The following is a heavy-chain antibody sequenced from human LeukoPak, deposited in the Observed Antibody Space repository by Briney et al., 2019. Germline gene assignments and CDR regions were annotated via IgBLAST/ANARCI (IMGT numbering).Heavy chain of an antibody. Sequence: GGSLRLSCATSGFTFSSYGMHWVRQAPGKGLEWVAVISYDGSNKYYADSVKGRFTISRDNSKNTLYLQMNSLRAEDTAVYYCARDTGLKAPTHYFDYWGQGTLVTVSS. D-gene: IGHD1-14*01. CDR1: GFTFSSYG. CDR2: ISYDGSNK. J-gene: IGHJ4*02. CDR3: ARDTGLKAPTHYFDY. V-gene: IGHV3-30*19.